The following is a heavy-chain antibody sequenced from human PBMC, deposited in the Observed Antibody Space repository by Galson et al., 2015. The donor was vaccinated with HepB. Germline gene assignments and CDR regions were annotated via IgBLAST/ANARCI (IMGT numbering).Heavy chain of an antibody. D-gene: IGHD3-10*01. CDR2: ITGSGNSK. J-gene: IGHJ5*02. CDR3: ARAAGWFDP. Sequence: SLRLSCAASGFTFSDYSMTWIRQAPGKGPEWVSDITGSGNSKSYADSVKGRFTISRDNAKKSLYLHMNTLRADDTAMYYCARAAGWFDPWGQGTLVTVSS. V-gene: IGHV3-11*01. CDR1: GFTFSDYS.